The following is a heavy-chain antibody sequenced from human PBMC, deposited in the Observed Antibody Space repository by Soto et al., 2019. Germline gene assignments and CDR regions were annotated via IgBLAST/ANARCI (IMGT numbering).Heavy chain of an antibody. CDR2: ISGSGGST. D-gene: IGHD1-1*01. CDR1: GFTFSSYA. J-gene: IGHJ5*02. V-gene: IGHV3-23*01. Sequence: GGSLSLSCAASGFTFSSYAMSWVRQAPGKGLEWVSAISGSGGSTYYADSVKGRFTISRDNSKNTLYLQMNSLRAEDTAVYYCAKALRNWNPPSWFDPWGQGTLVTVSS. CDR3: AKALRNWNPPSWFDP.